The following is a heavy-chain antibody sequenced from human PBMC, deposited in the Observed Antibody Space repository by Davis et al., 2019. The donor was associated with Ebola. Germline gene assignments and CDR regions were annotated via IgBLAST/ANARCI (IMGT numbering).Heavy chain of an antibody. J-gene: IGHJ4*02. CDR2: SSTYNGNT. CDR3: ARVIQCTNGVCQMSYFDY. Sequence: AASVKVSCKASGYTFTDYAFTWLRQAPGQGLEWMGWSSTYNGNTNYAQKLQGRVTMTTDTSTNTAHMELRSLTTDDTAVYYCARVIQCTNGVCQMSYFDYWGQGTLVTVSS. CDR1: GYTFTDYA. D-gene: IGHD2-8*01. V-gene: IGHV1-18*01.